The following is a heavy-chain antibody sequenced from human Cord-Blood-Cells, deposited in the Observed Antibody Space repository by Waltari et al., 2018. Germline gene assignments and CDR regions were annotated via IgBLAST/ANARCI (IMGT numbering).Heavy chain of an antibody. V-gene: IGHV3-30*18. D-gene: IGHD3-10*01. CDR2: ISYDGSNK. CDR1: TFSSYG. J-gene: IGHJ4*02. Sequence: TFSSYGMHWVRQAPGKGLEWVAVISYDGSNKYYADSVKGRFTIARDNSKNTLYLQMNSLRAEDTAVYYCAKGAGSYNYFDYWGQGTLATVSS. CDR3: AKGAGSYNYFDY.